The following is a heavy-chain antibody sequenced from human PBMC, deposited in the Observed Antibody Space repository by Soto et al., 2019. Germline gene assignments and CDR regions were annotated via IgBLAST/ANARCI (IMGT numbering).Heavy chain of an antibody. CDR3: AEDIQARGYDFWSGYWYTGYYYYGMDV. CDR2: ISWNSGSI. Sequence: GGSLRLSCAASGFTFDDYAMHWVRQAPGKGLEWVSGISWNSGSIGYADSVKGRFTISRDNAKNSLYLQMNSLRAEDTALYYCAEDIQARGYDFWSGYWYTGYYYYGMDVWGQGTTVTVSS. CDR1: GFTFDDYA. D-gene: IGHD3-3*01. V-gene: IGHV3-9*01. J-gene: IGHJ6*02.